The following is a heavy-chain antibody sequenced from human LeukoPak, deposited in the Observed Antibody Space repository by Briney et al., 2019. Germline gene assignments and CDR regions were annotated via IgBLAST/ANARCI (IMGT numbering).Heavy chain of an antibody. J-gene: IGHJ1*01. CDR3: AKSSSGWSAEYFQH. Sequence: GGSLRLSCAASGFTFRRYALSWVRQAPGKGLKWVSTISGSGGSTYYADSVKGRFTISRDNSKNTLYLQMNSLRAEDTAIYYCAKSSSGWSAEYFQHWGQGTLVTVSS. CDR1: GFTFRRYA. CDR2: ISGSGGST. V-gene: IGHV3-23*01. D-gene: IGHD6-19*01.